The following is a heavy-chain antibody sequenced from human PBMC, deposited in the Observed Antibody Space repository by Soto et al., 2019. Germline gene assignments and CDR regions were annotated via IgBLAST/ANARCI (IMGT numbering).Heavy chain of an antibody. V-gene: IGHV1-69*02. Sequence: SVKVSCKASGGTFSSYTISWVRQAPGQGLEWMGRIIPILGIANYAQKFQGRVTITADKSTSTAYMELSSLRSEDTAVYYCAAGDSSGYYPPDYRGQGTLVTVSS. J-gene: IGHJ4*02. CDR3: AAGDSSGYYPPDY. CDR1: GGTFSSYT. D-gene: IGHD3-22*01. CDR2: IIPILGIA.